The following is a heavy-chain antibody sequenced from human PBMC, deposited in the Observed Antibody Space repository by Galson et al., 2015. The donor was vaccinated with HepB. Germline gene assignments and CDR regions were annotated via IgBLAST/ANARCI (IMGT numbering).Heavy chain of an antibody. V-gene: IGHV3-30*18. J-gene: IGHJ3*02. CDR3: AKDSAIISPDAFDI. Sequence: SLRLSCAASGFIFSTYGMHWVRQAPGKGLEWVAVISYDGSNTYYADSVKGRFTISRDNSKNTLYLQMNSLRAEDTAVYYCAKDSAIISPDAFDIWGQGTMVTVSS. CDR1: GFIFSTYG. D-gene: IGHD2/OR15-2a*01. CDR2: ISYDGSNT.